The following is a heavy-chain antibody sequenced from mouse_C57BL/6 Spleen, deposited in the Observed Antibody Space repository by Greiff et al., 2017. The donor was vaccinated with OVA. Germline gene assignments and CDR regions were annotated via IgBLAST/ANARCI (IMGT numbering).Heavy chain of an antibody. CDR3: ARRGYYDYDDYAMDY. J-gene: IGHJ4*01. CDR2: ISYDGSN. D-gene: IGHD2-4*01. CDR1: GYSITSGYY. V-gene: IGHV3-6*01. Sequence: VQLKQSGPGLVKPSQSLSLTCSVTGYSITSGYYWNWIRQFPGNKLEWMGYISYDGSNNYNPSLKNRISITRDTSKNQFFLKLNSVTTEDTATYYCARRGYYDYDDYAMDYWGQGTSVTVS.